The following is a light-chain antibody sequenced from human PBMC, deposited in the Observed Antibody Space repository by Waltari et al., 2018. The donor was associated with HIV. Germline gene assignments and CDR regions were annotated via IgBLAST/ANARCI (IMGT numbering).Light chain of an antibody. Sequence: QSVLTQPPSASGTPGQRVTISCSGARSDIGSNYVNWYQQLPGTAPKLLIYRNNQRPSGVPDRFSASKSGTSASLAISGLRSEDEADYYCAAWDVSLRGAYVFGTGTKVAVL. J-gene: IGLJ1*01. V-gene: IGLV1-47*01. CDR1: RSDIGSNY. CDR3: AAWDVSLRGAYV. CDR2: RNN.